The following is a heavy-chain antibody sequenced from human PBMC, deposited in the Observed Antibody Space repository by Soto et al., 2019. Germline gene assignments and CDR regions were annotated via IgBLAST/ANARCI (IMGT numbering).Heavy chain of an antibody. CDR2: IIPILGIA. V-gene: IGHV1-69*02. CDR1: GGTFSSYT. CDR3: ASWEIQTGTTFVFAFDI. Sequence: ASVKVSCKASGGTFSSYTISWVRQAPGQGLEWMGRIIPILGIANYAQKFQGRVTITAEKSTSTAYMELSSLRSEDTAVYYCASWEIQTGTTFVFAFDIWGQGTMVTVS. D-gene: IGHD1-7*01. J-gene: IGHJ3*02.